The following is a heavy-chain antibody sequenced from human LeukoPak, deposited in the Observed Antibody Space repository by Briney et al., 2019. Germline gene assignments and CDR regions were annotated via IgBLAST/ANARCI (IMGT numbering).Heavy chain of an antibody. J-gene: IGHJ4*02. CDR1: GGPISSYY. CDR2: IYYSGST. D-gene: IGHD5-18*01. Sequence: SETLSLTCTVSGGPISSYYWSWIRQPPGKGLEWIGYIYYSGSTNYNPSLKSRVTISVDTSKNQFSLKLSSVTAADTAVYYCARGYSYGYFDYWGQGTPVTVSS. V-gene: IGHV4-59*01. CDR3: ARGYSYGYFDY.